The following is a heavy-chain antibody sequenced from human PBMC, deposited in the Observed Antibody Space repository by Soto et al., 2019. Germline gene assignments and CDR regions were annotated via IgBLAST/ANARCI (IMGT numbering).Heavy chain of an antibody. D-gene: IGHD1-26*01. CDR1: GGSIIDYY. Sequence: SETLSLTCTVSGGSIIDYYWSWIRQPPGKGLEWIGYIYYSGTTDYSPSLKSRVTISVDTSKNQFSLKLSSVTAADSAIYYCARQSGGYYYYGMDVWGQGTTITVSS. V-gene: IGHV4-59*08. CDR3: ARQSGGYYYYGMDV. CDR2: IYYSGTT. J-gene: IGHJ6*02.